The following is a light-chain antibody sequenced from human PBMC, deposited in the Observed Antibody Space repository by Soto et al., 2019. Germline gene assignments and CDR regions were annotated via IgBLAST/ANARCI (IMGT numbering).Light chain of an antibody. J-gene: IGLJ1*01. CDR1: SSNIGSNT. CDR2: SNN. Sequence: QSVLTQPPSASGTPGQMVTISCSGSSSNIGSNTVSWYQQLPGTAPKLLIYSNNQRPSGVPDQFSGSKSGTSASLAISGLQSEDEADYYCATWDDSLNGHVFGTGTKVTVL. V-gene: IGLV1-44*01. CDR3: ATWDDSLNGHV.